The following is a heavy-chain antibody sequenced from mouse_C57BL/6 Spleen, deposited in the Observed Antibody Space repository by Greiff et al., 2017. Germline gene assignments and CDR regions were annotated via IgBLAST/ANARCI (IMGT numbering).Heavy chain of an antibody. CDR2: IDPSDSET. CDR3: ATLTGTRYFDV. Sequence: QVQLQQPGAELVRPGSSVKLSCKASGYTFTSYWMHWVKQRPIQGLEWIDNIDPSDSETHYNQKFKDKATLTVDKSSSTAYMQLSSLTSEHSAVYYCATLTGTRYFDVWGTGTTVTVSS. CDR1: GYTFTSYW. V-gene: IGHV1-52*01. D-gene: IGHD4-1*01. J-gene: IGHJ1*03.